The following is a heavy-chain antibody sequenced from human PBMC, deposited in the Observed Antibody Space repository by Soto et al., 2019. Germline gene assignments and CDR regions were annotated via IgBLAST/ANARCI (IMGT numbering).Heavy chain of an antibody. CDR2: IYYSGST. CDR1: GGSISSSSYY. D-gene: IGHD2-21*02. CDR3: ASAYCGGDCYSPYYYGMDV. V-gene: IGHV4-39*01. Sequence: PSETLSLTCTVSGGSISSSSYYWGWIRQPPGKGLEWIGSIYYSGSTYYNPSLKSRVTISVDTSKNQFSLKLSSVTAADTAVYYCASAYCGGDCYSPYYYGMDVWGQGTTVTVSS. J-gene: IGHJ6*02.